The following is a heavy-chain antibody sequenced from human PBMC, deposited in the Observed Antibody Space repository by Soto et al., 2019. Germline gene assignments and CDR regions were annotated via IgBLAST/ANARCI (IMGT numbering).Heavy chain of an antibody. Sequence: QVQLQVSGPGLVKPSETLSLTCSLSGASISDEYGSWLRQSPEKGLEFIGRISNGGTTIYNPSLKSRVTMSLDTSKTHFSLKLTSVTAADTAVYYCATKGDYGGWFDPWGQGTLVTVSS. CDR3: ATKGDYGGWFDP. CDR2: ISNGGTT. D-gene: IGHD3-10*01. V-gene: IGHV4-4*07. J-gene: IGHJ5*02. CDR1: GASISDEY.